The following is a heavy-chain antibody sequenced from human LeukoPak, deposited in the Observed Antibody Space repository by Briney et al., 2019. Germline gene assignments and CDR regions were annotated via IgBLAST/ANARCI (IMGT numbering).Heavy chain of an antibody. V-gene: IGHV4-59*01. CDR2: IYYSGST. CDR3: AREISQKGAHYMDV. Sequence: SETLSLTCTVSGGSINSYYWSWIRQPPGKGLEWIGYIYYSGSTDYNPSLKSRVTISVDTSKNQFSLKLSSVTAADTAVYYCAREISQKGAHYMDVWGKGTTITISS. D-gene: IGHD3-16*01. CDR1: GGSINSYY. J-gene: IGHJ6*03.